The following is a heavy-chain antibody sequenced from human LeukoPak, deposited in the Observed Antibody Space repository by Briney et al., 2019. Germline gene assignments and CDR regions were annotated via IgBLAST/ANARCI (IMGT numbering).Heavy chain of an antibody. CDR2: ISSSGSYI. J-gene: IGHJ4*02. CDR1: GFTFSTYN. Sequence: PEGTLRLSCAASGFTFSTYNMNWVRQAPGKGLEWVSFISSSGSYIYYADSVKGRFTISRDNAKNSLYVQMNSLRAEDTAAYYCARDRGGSAPYYFDYWGQGTLVTVSS. V-gene: IGHV3-21*01. D-gene: IGHD2-15*01. CDR3: ARDRGGSAPYYFDY.